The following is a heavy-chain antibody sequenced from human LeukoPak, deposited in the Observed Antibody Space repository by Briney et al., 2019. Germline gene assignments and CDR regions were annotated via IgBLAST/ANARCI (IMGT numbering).Heavy chain of an antibody. J-gene: IGHJ6*03. CDR1: VGSFSGYY. D-gene: IGHD3-10*01. CDR2: INHSGST. V-gene: IGHV4-34*01. CDR3: ARGYYGSGSHCCHMDV. Sequence: PSETLSLTCAVYVGSFSGYYWSWIRQPPGKGLEWIGEINHSGSTNYNSSLKSRVTISVDTSKNQFSLKLSSVAAADTAVYYCARGYYGSGSHCCHMDVWGKGTTITVS.